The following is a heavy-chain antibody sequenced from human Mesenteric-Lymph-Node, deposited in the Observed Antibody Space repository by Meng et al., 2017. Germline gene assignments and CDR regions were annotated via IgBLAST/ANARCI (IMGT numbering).Heavy chain of an antibody. Sequence: GESLKISCAASGFTFSSYWMSWVRQAPGKGLEWVANIKQDGSEKYYVDSVKGRFTISRDNAKNSLYLQMNSLRAEDTAVYYCARGPTDYGNFDYWGQGTLVTVSS. CDR3: ARGPTDYGNFDY. D-gene: IGHD4-17*01. CDR1: GFTFSSYW. J-gene: IGHJ4*02. V-gene: IGHV3-7*01. CDR2: IKQDGSEK.